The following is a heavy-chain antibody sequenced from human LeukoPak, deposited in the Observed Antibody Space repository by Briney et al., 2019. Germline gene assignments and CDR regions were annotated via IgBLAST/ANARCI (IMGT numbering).Heavy chain of an antibody. CDR3: ARTPGSWQFNK. D-gene: IGHD1-14*01. V-gene: IGHV4-61*02. Sequence: SETLSLTCTVSGGSISSGSYYWNWIRQPAGKGLEWIGRIYSSGGTNYNPSLKSRVTISADTSKNQFSLKLTSVTAADTAVYYCARTPGSWQFNKWGQGTLVTVSS. J-gene: IGHJ4*02. CDR1: GGSISSGSYY. CDR2: IYSSGGT.